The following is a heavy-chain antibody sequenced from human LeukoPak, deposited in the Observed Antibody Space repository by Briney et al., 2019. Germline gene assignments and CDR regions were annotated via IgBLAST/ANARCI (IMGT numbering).Heavy chain of an antibody. Sequence: GGSLRLSCAASGFTFSSYGMSWVRQAPGKGLEWVSAISGSGGSTYYADSVKGRFTISRDNSKNTLYLQMNSLRAEDTAVYYCAKDHSDDYGDYFDWFDPWGQGTLVTVSS. CDR1: GFTFSSYG. D-gene: IGHD4-17*01. V-gene: IGHV3-23*01. J-gene: IGHJ5*02. CDR3: AKDHSDDYGDYFDWFDP. CDR2: ISGSGGST.